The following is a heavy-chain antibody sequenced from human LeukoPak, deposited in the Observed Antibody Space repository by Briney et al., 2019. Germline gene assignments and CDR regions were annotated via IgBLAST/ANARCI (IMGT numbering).Heavy chain of an antibody. D-gene: IGHD3-9*01. CDR1: GYTFTSYG. V-gene: IGHV1-18*01. J-gene: IGHJ6*02. Sequence: ASVKVSCKASGYTFTSYGISWVRQAPGQGLEWMGWISAYYGNTNYAQKLQGRVTLTTDTSTSTAYMELRSLTSDDTAVYFCARADDISPSYYYGMDVWGPGTTVSVSS. CDR3: ARADDISPSYYYGMDV. CDR2: ISAYYGNT.